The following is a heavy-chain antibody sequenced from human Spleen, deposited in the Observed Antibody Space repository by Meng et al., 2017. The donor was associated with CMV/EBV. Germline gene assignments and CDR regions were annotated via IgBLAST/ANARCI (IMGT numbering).Heavy chain of an antibody. CDR1: GGSISSYY. CDR3: ARLVWRYSYGYYFDY. J-gene: IGHJ4*02. D-gene: IGHD5-18*01. CDR2: IYYSGST. Sequence: QVQLQESGPGLVKPSETLSLTCTVSGGSISSYYWSWIRQPPGKGLEWIGYIYYSGSTNYNPSLKSRVTISVDTSKNQFSLKLSSVTAADTAVYYCARLVWRYSYGYYFDYWGQGTLVTVSS. V-gene: IGHV4-59*08.